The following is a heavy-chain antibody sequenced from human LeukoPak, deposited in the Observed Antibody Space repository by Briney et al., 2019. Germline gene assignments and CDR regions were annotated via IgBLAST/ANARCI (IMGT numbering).Heavy chain of an antibody. CDR3: ARDRAYCGGDCYSYYYYYYMDV. Sequence: ASVKVSCKASGYTFTSYDINWVRQATGQGLEWMGWMNPNSGNTGYAQKFQGRVTITRNTSISTAYMELSSLRSDDTAVYYCARDRAYCGGDCYSYYYYYYMDVWGKGTTVTISS. CDR1: GYTFTSYD. CDR2: MNPNSGNT. J-gene: IGHJ6*03. D-gene: IGHD2-21*02. V-gene: IGHV1-8*03.